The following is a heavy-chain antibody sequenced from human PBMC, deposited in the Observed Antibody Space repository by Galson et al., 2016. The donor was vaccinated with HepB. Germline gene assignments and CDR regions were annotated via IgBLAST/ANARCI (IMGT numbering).Heavy chain of an antibody. CDR3: ARHDGGSYLYWFDP. CDR2: VFHSGST. J-gene: IGHJ5*02. CDR1: GGSISSGSYY. V-gene: IGHV4-39*01. Sequence: SETLSLTCTVSGGSISSGSYYWGWIRQPPGKGLEWIGSVFHSGSTFYNPSLKSRVTISVDTSKNQFSVKLNSVTAADTAVHYCARHDGGSYLYWFDPWGQGTQVTVSS. D-gene: IGHD1-26*01.